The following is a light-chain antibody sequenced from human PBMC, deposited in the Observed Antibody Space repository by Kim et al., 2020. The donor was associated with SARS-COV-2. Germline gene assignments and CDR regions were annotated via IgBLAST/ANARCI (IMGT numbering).Light chain of an antibody. CDR3: QQRESCPLT. V-gene: IGKV3-11*01. J-gene: IGKJ4*01. Sequence: LPPEETATLSGRASRSVTTNLAWYHQKPARPPRLLTYEAPNGAPGIPARFSGRGSGTEFPLTISSLEPEDFAVYYCQQRESCPLTFGGGTKVDFK. CDR1: RSVTTN. CDR2: EAP.